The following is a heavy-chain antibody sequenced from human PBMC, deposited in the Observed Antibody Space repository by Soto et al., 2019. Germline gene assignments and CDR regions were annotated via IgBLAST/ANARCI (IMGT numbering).Heavy chain of an antibody. Sequence: SETLSLTCTVSGGSISDFYWSWIRQPPGQGLEWIGYIYYSGSTNYNPSLKSRVTISVDTSKNQFSLNLRSMSPADMAVYYCARVGGLAARTFDYWGPGTLVTVSS. V-gene: IGHV4-59*01. J-gene: IGHJ4*02. CDR1: GGSISDFY. CDR2: IYYSGST. CDR3: ARVGGLAARTFDY. D-gene: IGHD6-6*01.